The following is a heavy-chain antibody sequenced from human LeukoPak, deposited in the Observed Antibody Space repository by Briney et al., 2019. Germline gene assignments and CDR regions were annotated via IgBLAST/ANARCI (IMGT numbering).Heavy chain of an antibody. CDR2: IYWDDDK. V-gene: IGHV2-5*02. J-gene: IGHJ4*02. Sequence: SGPTLVKPTQTLTLTCDFSGFSLSTSGVGVGWIRQPPGKALEWLALIYWDDDKRYSPSLKSRLTITKDTSKNQVVLTMTNIDPVDTATYYCAHRLPSGAPWAFGYFDYWGQGTLVTVSS. CDR3: AHRLPSGAPWAFGYFDY. D-gene: IGHD3-3*01. CDR1: GFSLSTSGVG.